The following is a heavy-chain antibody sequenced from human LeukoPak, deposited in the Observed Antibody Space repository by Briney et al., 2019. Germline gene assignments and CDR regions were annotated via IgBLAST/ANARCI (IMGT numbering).Heavy chain of an antibody. CDR3: ASSWNPRFKNYYYMDV. Sequence: PGGSLRLSCAASGFTVSGNYMSWVRQAPGKGLEWVSVIYSGGSTYYADSVKGRFTISRDNSKNTLYLQMNSLRAEDTAVYYCASSWNPRFKNYYYMDVWGKGTTVTVSS. V-gene: IGHV3-53*01. CDR1: GFTVSGNY. CDR2: IYSGGST. J-gene: IGHJ6*03. D-gene: IGHD1-1*01.